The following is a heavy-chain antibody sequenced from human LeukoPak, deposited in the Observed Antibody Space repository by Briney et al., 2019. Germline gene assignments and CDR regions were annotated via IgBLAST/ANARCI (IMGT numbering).Heavy chain of an antibody. J-gene: IGHJ3*02. V-gene: IGHV3-30*03. CDR2: ISYDGSNK. CDR3: VTELGIGGFDI. D-gene: IGHD7-27*01. CDR1: GFTFRNYG. Sequence: GRSLRLSCAASGFTFRNYGMHWVRQAPGKGLDWVAVISYDGSNKYYADSVKGRFTISRDNSKNTLYLQMSTLRAEDTSVYYCVTELGIGGFDIWGQGTMVTVSS.